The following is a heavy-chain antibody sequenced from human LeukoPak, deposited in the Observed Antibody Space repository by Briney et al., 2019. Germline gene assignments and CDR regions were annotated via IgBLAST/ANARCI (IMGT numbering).Heavy chain of an antibody. CDR3: TRENFWSADY. Sequence: GRSLRLSCAASGFTFDDYAMHWVRQAPGKGLEWVSGISWNSGSIGYADSVKGRFTISRDNAKNSLYLQMNSLRAEDTAVYYCTRENFWSADYWGQGTLVTVSS. CDR1: GFTFDDYA. D-gene: IGHD3-3*01. V-gene: IGHV3-9*01. CDR2: ISWNSGSI. J-gene: IGHJ4*02.